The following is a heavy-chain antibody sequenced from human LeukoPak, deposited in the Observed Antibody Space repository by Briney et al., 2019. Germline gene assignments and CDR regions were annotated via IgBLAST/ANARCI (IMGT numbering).Heavy chain of an antibody. D-gene: IGHD3-22*01. CDR1: GFTFSSYE. V-gene: IGHV3-48*03. CDR3: ARDPILKSRADYYDSSGYYPNWFDP. J-gene: IGHJ5*02. CDR2: ISSSGSTI. Sequence: GGSLRLSCAASGFTFSSYEMNWVRQAPGKGLEWVSYISSSGSTIYYADSVKGRFTISRDNAKNSLYLQMNSLRAEDTAVYCCARDPILKSRADYYDSSGYYPNWFDPWGQGTLVTVSS.